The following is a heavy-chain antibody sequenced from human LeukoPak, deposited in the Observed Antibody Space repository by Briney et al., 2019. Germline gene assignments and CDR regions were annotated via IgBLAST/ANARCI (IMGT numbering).Heavy chain of an antibody. CDR1: GFTFSSYS. V-gene: IGHV3-21*01. J-gene: IGHJ4*02. CDR2: ISSSSSYI. Sequence: GGSPRLSCAASGFTFSSYSMNWVRQAPGKGLGWVSSISSSSSYIYYADSVKGRFTISRDNAKNSLYLQMNSLRAEDTAVYYCATDSSGTNYFDYWGQGTLVTVSS. D-gene: IGHD3-22*01. CDR3: ATDSSGTNYFDY.